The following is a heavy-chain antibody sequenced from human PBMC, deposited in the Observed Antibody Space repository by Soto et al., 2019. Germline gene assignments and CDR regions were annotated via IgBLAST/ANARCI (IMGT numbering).Heavy chain of an antibody. Sequence: GGSLRLSCAASGFTFSSYAMSWVRQAPGKGLEWVSAISGSGGSTYYADSVKGRFTISRDNSKNTLYLQMNSLRAEDTAVYYCAKDLSGWATTRLGVFDYWGQGTLVTVSS. V-gene: IGHV3-23*01. CDR2: ISGSGGST. CDR3: AKDLSGWATTRLGVFDY. CDR1: GFTFSSYA. J-gene: IGHJ4*02. D-gene: IGHD1-26*01.